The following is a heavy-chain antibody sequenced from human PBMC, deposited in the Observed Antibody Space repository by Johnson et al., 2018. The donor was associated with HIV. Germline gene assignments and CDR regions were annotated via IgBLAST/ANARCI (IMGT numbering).Heavy chain of an antibody. J-gene: IGHJ3*02. CDR2: ISYDGSNK. D-gene: IGHD5-24*01. Sequence: QVQLVESGGGVVQPGRSMRLSCTASGFTFSSYAMHWVRQAPGKGLEWVAVISYDGSNKYYADSVKGRLTISRDNSKNTLYLQMNSLRAEDTAVYYCAREMATIRGYAFDIWGQGTMVTVSS. CDR1: GFTFSSYA. V-gene: IGHV3-30*04. CDR3: AREMATIRGYAFDI.